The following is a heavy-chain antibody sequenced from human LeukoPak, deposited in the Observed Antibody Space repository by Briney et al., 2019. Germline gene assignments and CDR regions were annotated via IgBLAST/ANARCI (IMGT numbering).Heavy chain of an antibody. CDR1: GGSISSYY. Sequence: SETLSLTCTVSGGSISSYYWSWIRQPPGKGLEWIGYIYYSGSTYYNPSLKSRVTISVDTSKNQFSLKLSSVTAADTAVYYCARDLRVVGARSDAFDIWGQGTMVTVSS. J-gene: IGHJ3*02. D-gene: IGHD1-26*01. CDR2: IYYSGST. V-gene: IGHV4-59*12. CDR3: ARDLRVVGARSDAFDI.